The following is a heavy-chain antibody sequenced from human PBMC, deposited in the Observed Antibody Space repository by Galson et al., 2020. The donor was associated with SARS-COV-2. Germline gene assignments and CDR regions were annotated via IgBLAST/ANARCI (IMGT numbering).Heavy chain of an antibody. V-gene: IGHV3-23*01. CDR3: AKDPRSSSGTDWFDS. Sequence: GGSLRLSCAASGFTFASYAMSWVRQASGKGLEWVSSISGSGGSTYYADSVKGRFTISRDNSKNTLYLQINSLRAEDTAEYYCAKDPRSSSGTDWFDSWGQGTLVTVSS. D-gene: IGHD6-13*01. CDR2: ISGSGGST. CDR1: GFTFASYA. J-gene: IGHJ5*01.